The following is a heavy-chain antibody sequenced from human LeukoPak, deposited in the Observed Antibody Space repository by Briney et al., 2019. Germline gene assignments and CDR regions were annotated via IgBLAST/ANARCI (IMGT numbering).Heavy chain of an antibody. V-gene: IGHV1-2*02. Sequence: ASVKVSCKASGYTFTGYYMHWVRQAPGQGLEWMGWINPNSGGTNYAQKFQGRVTMTRDTSISTAYMELSRLRSDDTAVYYCARRDLGYCSSTSCYARLSSRFDPWGQGTLVTVSS. CDR1: GYTFTGYY. J-gene: IGHJ5*02. D-gene: IGHD2-2*01. CDR3: ARRDLGYCSSTSCYARLSSRFDP. CDR2: INPNSGGT.